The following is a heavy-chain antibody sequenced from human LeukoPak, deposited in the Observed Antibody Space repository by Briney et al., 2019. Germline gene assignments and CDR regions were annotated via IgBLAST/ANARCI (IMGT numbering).Heavy chain of an antibody. J-gene: IGHJ4*02. CDR2: IIPIFGTA. CDR1: GGTFSSYA. V-gene: IGHV1-69*13. Sequence: ASVKVSCKASGGTFSSYAISWVRQAPGQGLEWMGGIIPIFGTANYAQKFQGRVTITADESTSTAYMELSSLRSEDTAVYYCASSRDTAMVNAHYFDYWGQGMLVTVSS. D-gene: IGHD5-18*01. CDR3: ASSRDTAMVNAHYFDY.